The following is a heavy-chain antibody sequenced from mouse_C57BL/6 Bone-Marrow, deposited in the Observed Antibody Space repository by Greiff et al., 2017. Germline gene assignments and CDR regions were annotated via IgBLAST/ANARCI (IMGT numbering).Heavy chain of an antibody. CDR3: ARQRFYYGSSYLAWFAY. V-gene: IGHV5-6*01. CDR1: GFTFSSYG. J-gene: IGHJ3*01. Sequence: EVQRVESGGDLVKPGGSLKLSCAASGFTFSSYGMSWVRQTPDKRLEWVATISSGGSYTYYPDSVKGRFTISRDNAKNTLYLQMSSLKSEDTAMYYCARQRFYYGSSYLAWFAYWGQGTLVTVSA. D-gene: IGHD1-1*01. CDR2: ISSGGSYT.